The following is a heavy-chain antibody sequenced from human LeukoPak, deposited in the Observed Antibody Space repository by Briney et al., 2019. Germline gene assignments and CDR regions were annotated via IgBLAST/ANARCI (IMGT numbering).Heavy chain of an antibody. CDR3: ARDNWNDAPGIYYYYMDV. V-gene: IGHV3-11*04. D-gene: IGHD1-20*01. Sequence: GGSLRLSCAASGFTFSDYYMSWIRQAPGKGLEWVSYISSSGSTIYYADSVKGRFTISRDNAKNSLYLQMNSLRAEDTAVYYCARDNWNDAPGIYYYYMDVWGKGTTVTVSS. CDR1: GFTFSDYY. J-gene: IGHJ6*03. CDR2: ISSSGSTI.